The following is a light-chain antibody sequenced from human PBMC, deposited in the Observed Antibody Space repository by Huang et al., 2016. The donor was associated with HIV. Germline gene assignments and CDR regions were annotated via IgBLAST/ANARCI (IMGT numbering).Light chain of an antibody. CDR3: QQYYTTPPT. CDR2: WAS. J-gene: IGKJ3*01. CDR1: QSVLSSSNNENY. V-gene: IGKV4-1*01. Sequence: DIVMTQSPDSLPVSLGERATINCKSSQSVLSSSNNENYLAWYQQKPGQHPKLLIYWASTRESGVPDRFSGSGSGTDFTLTITSLQAEDVAVYYCQQYYTTPPTFGPGTKLDIK.